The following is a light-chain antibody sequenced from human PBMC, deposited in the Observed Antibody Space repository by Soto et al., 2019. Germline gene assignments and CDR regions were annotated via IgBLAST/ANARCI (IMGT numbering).Light chain of an antibody. V-gene: IGKV3-20*01. J-gene: IGKJ1*01. CDR2: GAS. CDR1: QTLTSTY. CDR3: QHYGRSLWT. Sequence: EIVLTQSPGTLSLSPGDSVTLSCRASQTLTSTYLAWYQQKPGQAPRLLIFGASNRATDIPDRFSGSGSGTDFTLTINRLEPEDFAVYYCQHYGRSLWTFGQGTKVEIK.